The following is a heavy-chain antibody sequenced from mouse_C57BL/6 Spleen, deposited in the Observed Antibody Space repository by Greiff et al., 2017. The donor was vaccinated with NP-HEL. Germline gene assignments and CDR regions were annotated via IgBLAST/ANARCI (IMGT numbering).Heavy chain of an antibody. CDR1: GYTFTSYW. D-gene: IGHD1-1*01. CDR3: AREFYYGSSLDY. V-gene: IGHV1-72*01. CDR2: IDPNCGGT. Sequence: QVQLQQPGAELVKPGASVKLSCKASGYTFTSYWMHWVKQRPGRGLEWIGMIDPNCGGTKYNEKFKSKATLTVDKPSSTAYMQLSSLTSEDSAVYYCAREFYYGSSLDYWGKGTTRTVSS. J-gene: IGHJ2*01.